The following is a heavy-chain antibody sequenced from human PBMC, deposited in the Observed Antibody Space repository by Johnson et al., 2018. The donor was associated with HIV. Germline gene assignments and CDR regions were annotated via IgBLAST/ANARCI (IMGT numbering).Heavy chain of an antibody. J-gene: IGHJ3*02. D-gene: IGHD6-6*01. CDR2: ISWNSGSI. Sequence: VQLVESGGGLVQPGRSLRLSCTASGFTFDDYAMHWVRQAPGKGLEWVSGISWNSGSIGYADSVKGRFTISRDNAKNSLSLQMNSLRAEDTALYYCAKDTTFSSSHAFDIWGQGTMVTVSS. CDR3: AKDTTFSSSHAFDI. V-gene: IGHV3-9*01. CDR1: GFTFDDYA.